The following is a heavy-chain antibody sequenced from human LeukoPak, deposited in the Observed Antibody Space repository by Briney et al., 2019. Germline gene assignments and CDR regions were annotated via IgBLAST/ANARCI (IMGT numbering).Heavy chain of an antibody. J-gene: IGHJ4*02. Sequence: ASVKVSCKASGYTFTSYYMHWVRQAPGQGLEWMGWINPHSADTGYAQKFLGRVTMTRDMSISTIYLELTRLTSDDTALYYCARWDGYSSSPDYWGQGTLVTVSS. V-gene: IGHV1-2*02. D-gene: IGHD6-13*01. CDR1: GYTFTSYY. CDR3: ARWDGYSSSPDY. CDR2: INPHSADT.